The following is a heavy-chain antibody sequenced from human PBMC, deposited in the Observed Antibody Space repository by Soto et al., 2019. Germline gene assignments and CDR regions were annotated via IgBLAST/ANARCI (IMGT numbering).Heavy chain of an antibody. CDR2: ISISSSYI. D-gene: IGHD4-4*01. Sequence: GGSLRLSCAASGFPFSIYSMNLVRQSPGKGLEWVSSISISSSYIYYADSVKGRFTISRDNAKNSLYLQMNSLRAEDTAVYYCARDDITVELRYDYGMDVWGQGTTVTVSS. V-gene: IGHV3-21*01. CDR1: GFPFSIYS. J-gene: IGHJ6*02. CDR3: ARDDITVELRYDYGMDV.